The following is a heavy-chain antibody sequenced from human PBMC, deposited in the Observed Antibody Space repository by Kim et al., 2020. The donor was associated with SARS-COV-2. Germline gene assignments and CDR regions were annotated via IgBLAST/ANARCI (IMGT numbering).Heavy chain of an antibody. V-gene: IGHV4-31*03. CDR3: ARDRPGIVATSSNWFDP. Sequence: SETLSLTCTVSGGSISSGGYYWSWIRQHPGKGLEWIGYIYYSGSTYYNPSLKSRVTISVDTSKNQFSLKLSSVTAADTAVYYCARDRPGIVATSSNWFDPWGQGTLVTVSS. CDR1: GGSISSGGYY. CDR2: IYYSGST. J-gene: IGHJ5*02. D-gene: IGHD5-12*01.